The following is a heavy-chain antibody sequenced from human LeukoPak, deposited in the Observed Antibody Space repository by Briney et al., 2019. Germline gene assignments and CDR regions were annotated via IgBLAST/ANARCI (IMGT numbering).Heavy chain of an antibody. Sequence: ASVKVSCKASGYTFTGYYMHWVRQAPGQGLEWMGWINPNSGGTNYAQKFQGRVTMTRNTSISTAYMELSSLRSEDTAVYYCAMLLIVGATTAFDPWGQGTLVTVSS. J-gene: IGHJ5*02. CDR1: GYTFTGYY. CDR2: INPNSGGT. CDR3: AMLLIVGATTAFDP. V-gene: IGHV1-2*02. D-gene: IGHD1-26*01.